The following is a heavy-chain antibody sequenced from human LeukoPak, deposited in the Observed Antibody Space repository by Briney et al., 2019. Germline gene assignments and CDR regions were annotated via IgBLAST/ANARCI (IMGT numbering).Heavy chain of an antibody. Sequence: TSETLSLTCSVSDGSIRSINYYWGWVRQSPGKGLEFIASASEGGHTFKNPALESRLTMSIDTSKNQFSLKLCAVTAADTAVYFCVRDQRSLFDVWGQGSRVTVSS. V-gene: IGHV4-39*07. J-gene: IGHJ4*02. CDR3: VRDQRSLFDV. CDR1: DGSIRSINYY. CDR2: ASEGGHT. D-gene: IGHD3-9*01.